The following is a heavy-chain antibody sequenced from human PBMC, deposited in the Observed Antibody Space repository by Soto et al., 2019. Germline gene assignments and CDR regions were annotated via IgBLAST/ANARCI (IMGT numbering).Heavy chain of an antibody. J-gene: IGHJ4*02. CDR1: GGSISSGDYY. CDR3: ARCASSCSLGF. V-gene: IGHV4-30-4*01. Sequence: QVELQESGPGLAKPSQTLSLTCTVSGGSISSGDYYWSWIRQPPGTGLEWIGYIYYSGSTYYNPSLMIRVTISVDTSKNQFSLKLSSVTAADTAVYYCARCASSCSLGFWGQGTLVTVSA. D-gene: IGHD2-15*01. CDR2: IYYSGST.